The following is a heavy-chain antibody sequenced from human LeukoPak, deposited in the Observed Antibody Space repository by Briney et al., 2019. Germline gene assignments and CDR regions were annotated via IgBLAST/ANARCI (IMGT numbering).Heavy chain of an antibody. CDR1: GFTFSSYW. CDR3: ARVPVDYYGSGSYPVYGMDV. CDR2: IKKEGSEK. J-gene: IGHJ6*04. V-gene: IGHV3-7*03. Sequence: RGSLSLSCAASGFTFSSYWMSWVRQAPGKGLEWVANIKKEGSEKDYVYAVKGRFTISRDNAKNSLYLQMNSLRAEETAVYYCARVPVDYYGSGSYPVYGMDVWGKGTTVTVSS. D-gene: IGHD3-10*01.